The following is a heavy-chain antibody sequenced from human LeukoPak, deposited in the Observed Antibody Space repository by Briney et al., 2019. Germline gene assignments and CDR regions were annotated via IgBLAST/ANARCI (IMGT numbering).Heavy chain of an antibody. CDR1: SGSIGSSF. D-gene: IGHD3-10*01. V-gene: IGHV4-59*12. CDR2: VYFSGKT. CDR3: ARGWYCYGSGSLNWFDP. Sequence: SETLSLTCTVSSGSIGSSFWTWIRQSPGKGLEWIGYVYFSGKTNYNPSLKSRVTISVDTSKNQFSLKLSSVTAADTAVYYCARGWYCYGSGSLNWFDPWGQGTLVTVSS. J-gene: IGHJ5*02.